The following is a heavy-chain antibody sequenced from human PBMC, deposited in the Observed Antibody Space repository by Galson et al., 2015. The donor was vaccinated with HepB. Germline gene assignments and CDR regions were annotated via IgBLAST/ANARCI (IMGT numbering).Heavy chain of an antibody. CDR3: ARGRYCSSTSCYALFDY. V-gene: IGHV4-34*01. CDR1: GGSFSGYY. J-gene: IGHJ4*02. CDR2: INHSGST. D-gene: IGHD2-2*01. Sequence: TLSLTCAVYGGSFSGYYWSWIRQPPGKGLEWIGEINHSGSTNYNPSLKSRVTISVDTSKNQFSLKLSSVTAADTAVYYCARGRYCSSTSCYALFDYWGQGTLVTVSS.